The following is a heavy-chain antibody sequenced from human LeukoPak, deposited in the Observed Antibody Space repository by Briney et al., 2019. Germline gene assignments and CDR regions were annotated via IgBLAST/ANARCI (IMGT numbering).Heavy chain of an antibody. Sequence: ASVKVSCKASGYTFTDYYIHWVRQAPGQGLEWMGWINPNSGNTGYAQKFQGRVTITRNTSINTAYMELSSLRSDDTAVYYCARESGLYGSGSRYWGQGTLVTVSS. J-gene: IGHJ4*02. D-gene: IGHD3-10*01. V-gene: IGHV1-8*03. CDR1: GYTFTDYY. CDR2: INPNSGNT. CDR3: ARESGLYGSGSRY.